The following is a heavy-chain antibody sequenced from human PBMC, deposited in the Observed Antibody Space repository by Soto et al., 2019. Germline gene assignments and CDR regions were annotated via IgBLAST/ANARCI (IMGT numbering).Heavy chain of an antibody. J-gene: IGHJ4*02. V-gene: IGHV5-51*01. Sequence: GESLKISCKGSGYSFTSYWIGWVRQMPGKGLEWMGIIYPGDFDTRYSPSFQGQVTISADKSISTAYLQWSSLKASDTAMYYCARLAGYSSSWYPIDYWGQGTLVTVSS. CDR1: GYSFTSYW. CDR3: ARLAGYSSSWYPIDY. D-gene: IGHD6-13*01. CDR2: IYPGDFDT.